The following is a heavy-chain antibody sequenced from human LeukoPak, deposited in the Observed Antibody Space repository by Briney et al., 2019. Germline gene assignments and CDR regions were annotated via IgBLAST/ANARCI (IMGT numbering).Heavy chain of an antibody. CDR1: GVTFNNDV. Sequence: SVKVSCKASGVTFNNDVITWVRQAPGQGLECMGGIIPMFGTANCAQKVQGRVTITADKSTNTAYMDLSSLTSEDTAVYYCALGLGIAAAELDYWGQGTLVTVSS. D-gene: IGHD6-13*01. J-gene: IGHJ4*02. CDR3: ALGLGIAAAELDY. V-gene: IGHV1-69*06. CDR2: IIPMFGTA.